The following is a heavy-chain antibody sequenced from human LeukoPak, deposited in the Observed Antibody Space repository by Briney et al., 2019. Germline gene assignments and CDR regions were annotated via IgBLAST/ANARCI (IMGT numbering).Heavy chain of an antibody. D-gene: IGHD1/OR15-1a*01. V-gene: IGHV4-39*07. Sequence: SETLSLTCTVSGGSVGSGTYYWSWIRQSPGKGLEWIGNVYYSGSAYYNPSLKSRVTMSVDTSKNQFSLKLSSVTTADTAVYYCARKPIINNAWYYFDYWGQGTLVTVSS. CDR1: GGSVGSGTYY. CDR3: ARKPIINNAWYYFDY. CDR2: VYYSGSA. J-gene: IGHJ4*02.